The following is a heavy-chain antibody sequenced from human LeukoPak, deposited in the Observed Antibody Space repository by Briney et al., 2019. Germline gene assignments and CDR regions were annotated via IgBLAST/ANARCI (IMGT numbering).Heavy chain of an antibody. CDR2: IYYSGST. J-gene: IGHJ4*02. V-gene: IGHV4-30-4*08. CDR1: GGSLSSGDYY. Sequence: SETLSLTCIVSGGSLSSGDYYWSWIRQPPGKGLEWIGYIYYSGSTYYNPSLKSRVVISLDTSKNQFSLKLTSVTAADTAVYYCARESLGGHHFDYWGQGILVTVSS. CDR3: ARESLGGHHFDY. D-gene: IGHD3-16*01.